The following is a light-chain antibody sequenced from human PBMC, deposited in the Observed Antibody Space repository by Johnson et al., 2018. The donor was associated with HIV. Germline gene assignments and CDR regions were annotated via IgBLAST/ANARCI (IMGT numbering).Light chain of an antibody. J-gene: IGLJ1*01. CDR2: ENS. CDR3: GTWDTSLRAGGG. Sequence: QSVLTQPPSVSAAPGQKVTISCSGSSSNIGNNYVSWYQQLPGTAPKLLIYENSKRPSGIPDRFSGSKSGTSATLGITGLQTGDEAEYYCGTWDTSLRAGGGFGAGTKVTVL. CDR1: SSNIGNNY. V-gene: IGLV1-51*02.